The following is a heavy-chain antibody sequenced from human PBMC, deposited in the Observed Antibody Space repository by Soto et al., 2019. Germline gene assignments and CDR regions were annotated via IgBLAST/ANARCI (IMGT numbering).Heavy chain of an antibody. Sequence: QVQLQESGPGLVKPSQTLFLTCTVSGDSVNNGDCYWTWIRQSPGKGLEWIGYIYHDRGTYYNPSLRSRLRLSLDISENQFSLKLASVTAADTAVYYCARMRLNYGADFWGQGIRVTVSS. J-gene: IGHJ4*02. CDR3: ARMRLNYGADF. V-gene: IGHV4-30-4*08. CDR1: GDSVNNGDCY. D-gene: IGHD1-7*01. CDR2: IYHDRGT.